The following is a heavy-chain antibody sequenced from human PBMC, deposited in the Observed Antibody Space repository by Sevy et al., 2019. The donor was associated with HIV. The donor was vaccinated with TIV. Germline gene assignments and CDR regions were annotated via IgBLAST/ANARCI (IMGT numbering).Heavy chain of an antibody. Sequence: GGSLRLSCAASGFTFSSYSMNWVRQAPGKGLEWVSSISSSSSYIYYADSVKGRFTISRDNAKNSLYLQMNSLRAEDTAVYYCARMGATAQRYYFDYWGQRTLVTVSS. CDR2: ISSSSSYI. D-gene: IGHD1-26*01. CDR3: ARMGATAQRYYFDY. J-gene: IGHJ4*02. CDR1: GFTFSSYS. V-gene: IGHV3-21*01.